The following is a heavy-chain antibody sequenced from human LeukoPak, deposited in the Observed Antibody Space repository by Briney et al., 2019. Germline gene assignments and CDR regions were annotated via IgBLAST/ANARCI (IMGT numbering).Heavy chain of an antibody. CDR1: GYTFTTYN. V-gene: IGHV1-18*01. D-gene: IGHD2-15*01. CDR2: ISGYNGNT. Sequence: GASVKVSCKASGYTFTTYNINWVRQAPGQGLEWMGWISGYNGNTNYAQKLQGRVTMTTDTSTSTAYMELRSLKSDDTAVYYCARVPPGDIVVVDYWGQGTLVTVSS. J-gene: IGHJ4*02. CDR3: ARVPPGDIVVVDY.